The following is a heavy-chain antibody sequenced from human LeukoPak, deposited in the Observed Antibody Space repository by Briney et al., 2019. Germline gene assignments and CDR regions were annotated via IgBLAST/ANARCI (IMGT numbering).Heavy chain of an antibody. Sequence: ASVKVSCKASGYTFTSYYIHWVRQAPGQGLEWMGMINPSGGSTTYAQKFQGRVTMTRDMSTSTVYMELSSLRSEDTAVYYCARSRLWSPRDAFDIWARGTMVTVSS. J-gene: IGHJ3*02. CDR2: INPSGGST. CDR3: ARSRLWSPRDAFDI. CDR1: GYTFTSYY. V-gene: IGHV1-46*01. D-gene: IGHD3-16*01.